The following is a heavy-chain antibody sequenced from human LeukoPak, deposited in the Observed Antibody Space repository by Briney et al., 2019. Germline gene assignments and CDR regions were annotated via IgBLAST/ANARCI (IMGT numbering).Heavy chain of an antibody. CDR1: GGSFSGYS. CDR3: ARGVDYYGV. CDR2: INHSGGT. V-gene: IGHV4-34*01. J-gene: IGHJ4*02. Sequence: PSETLSLTCAVYGGSFSGYSWNWIRQPPVKGLEWIGEINHSGGTNYNPSLKSRVTISVDTSKKQFSLKLSSVTAADTAVYYCARGVDYYGVWGQGILVTVSS. D-gene: IGHD3-10*01.